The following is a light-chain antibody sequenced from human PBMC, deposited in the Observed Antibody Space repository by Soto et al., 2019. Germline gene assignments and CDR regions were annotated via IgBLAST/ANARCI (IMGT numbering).Light chain of an antibody. CDR3: CSYSATYTYV. CDR1: SSDVGGYDY. Sequence: QSALTQPRSVSESPGQSVTISCTGTSSDVGGYDYLSWYQQHPGKAPKLLIYGVSERPSGVPDRFSGSKSGSTASLTISGLQAEDEADYYCCSYSATYTYVFGTGTKLTVL. J-gene: IGLJ1*01. V-gene: IGLV2-11*01. CDR2: GVS.